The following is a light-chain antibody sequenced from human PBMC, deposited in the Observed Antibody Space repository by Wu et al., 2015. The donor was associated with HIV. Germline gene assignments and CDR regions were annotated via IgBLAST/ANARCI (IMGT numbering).Light chain of an antibody. V-gene: IGKV3-11*01. CDR2: DAS. CDR3: QQRKSWPRT. Sequence: EVVLTQSPAILSVSPGERATLSCRASQSVSSDLAWYQQKPGQAPRLLIYDASNRATGVPARFSGSGSGTDFTLTISSLEPEDFAVYYCQQRKSWPRTFGQGTKVEIK. J-gene: IGKJ1*01. CDR1: QSVSSD.